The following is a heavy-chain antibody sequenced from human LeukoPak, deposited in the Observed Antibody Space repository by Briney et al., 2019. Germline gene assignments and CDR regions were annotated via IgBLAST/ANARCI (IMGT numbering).Heavy chain of an antibody. V-gene: IGHV4-38-2*02. D-gene: IGHD3-16*01. CDR1: GYSISSGYY. CDR2: IYHSGSS. Sequence: SETLSLTCTVSGYSISSGYYWGWIRQPPGKGLEWIVSIYHSGSSYYNPSLKSRVTISVDTSKNQFSLKLGSVTAADTAVYYCVREFAWGGRYMDVWGKGTTVTISS. CDR3: VREFAWGGRYMDV. J-gene: IGHJ6*03.